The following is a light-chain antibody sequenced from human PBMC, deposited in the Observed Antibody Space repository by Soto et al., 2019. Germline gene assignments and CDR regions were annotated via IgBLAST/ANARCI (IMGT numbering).Light chain of an antibody. J-gene: IGKJ1*01. CDR2: GAS. V-gene: IGKV3-20*01. CDR1: QSLTNNY. Sequence: EIVMTQSPGTLSLSPGERATLSCRASQSLTNNYLAWYQQKPGQAPRLLIYGASNRATGIPDRFSGSGSGTDFTLTISRLEPEDFAVYYCQQYGSSGTFGQGTTGDIK. CDR3: QQYGSSGT.